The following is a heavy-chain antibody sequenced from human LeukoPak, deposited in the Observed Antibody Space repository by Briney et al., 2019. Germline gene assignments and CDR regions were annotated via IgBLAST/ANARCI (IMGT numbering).Heavy chain of an antibody. V-gene: IGHV3-23*01. Sequence: TGGSLRLSCAASGFTFSSYAMSWVRQAPGKGLEWVSAISGSGGSTYYADSVKGRFTISRDNSKNTLYLQMNSLRAEDTAVYYCAKDLVGIVVVVAATGAFDIWGQGTMVTVSS. CDR1: GFTFSSYA. D-gene: IGHD2-15*01. CDR3: AKDLVGIVVVVAATGAFDI. CDR2: ISGSGGST. J-gene: IGHJ3*02.